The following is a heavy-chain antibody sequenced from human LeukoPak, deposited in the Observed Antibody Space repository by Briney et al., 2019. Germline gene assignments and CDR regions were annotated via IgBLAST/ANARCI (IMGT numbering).Heavy chain of an antibody. CDR3: ARVAQGATTENYFYYYMDV. CDR1: GFAFNGYT. CDR2: ITSRGSHI. V-gene: IGHV3-21*01. J-gene: IGHJ6*03. Sequence: GGSLRLSCAASGFAFNGYTITWVRQAPGKGLESVSSITSRGSHIYIADSVKGRFTISRDNAKNSLFLQMSSLSVEDTAVYYCARVAQGATTENYFYYYMDVWGKGTTVTVSS. D-gene: IGHD4-11*01.